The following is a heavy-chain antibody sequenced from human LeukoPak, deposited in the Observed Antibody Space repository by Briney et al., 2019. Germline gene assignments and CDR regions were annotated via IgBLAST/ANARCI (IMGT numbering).Heavy chain of an antibody. Sequence: ASVTVSCKASGYTLTSYDINWVRQALGQGLEWMGWMNPNSGNTGYAQKFQGRVTITRNTSISTAYMELSSLRSEDTAVYYCARDYTRIVGAKGYWGQGTLVTVSS. CDR2: MNPNSGNT. V-gene: IGHV1-8*03. CDR3: ARDYTRIVGAKGY. J-gene: IGHJ4*02. D-gene: IGHD1-26*01. CDR1: GYTLTSYD.